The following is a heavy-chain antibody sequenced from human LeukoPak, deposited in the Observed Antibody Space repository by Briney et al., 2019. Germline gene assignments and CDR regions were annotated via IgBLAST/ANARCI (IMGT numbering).Heavy chain of an antibody. D-gene: IGHD5-24*01. V-gene: IGHV4-34*01. CDR3: ARWLQFYFDY. CDR1: GGSFSGYY. Sequence: PSETLSLTCAVYGGSFSGYYWSWIRQPPGKGLEWIWEINHSGSTNYNPSLKSRVTMSLDTSQEQFSLKLSSVTAADTAVYYCARWLQFYFDYWGQGTLVTV. CDR2: INHSGST. J-gene: IGHJ4*02.